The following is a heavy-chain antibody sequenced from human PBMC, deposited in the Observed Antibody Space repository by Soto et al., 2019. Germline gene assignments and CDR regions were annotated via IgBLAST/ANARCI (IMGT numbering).Heavy chain of an antibody. V-gene: IGHV1-3*01. J-gene: IGHJ5*02. CDR3: TRDALDCISTSCYHNWFDP. CDR1: GYTFTSYA. CDR2: INAGNGNT. D-gene: IGHD2-2*01. Sequence: GPPVKVSCKASGYTFTSYAMHWVRQAPGQRLEWMGWINAGNGNTKYSQKFQGRVTITKDTSASTAYMELRSLRSDNTAVNYCTRDALDCISTSCYHNWFDPWGQGT.